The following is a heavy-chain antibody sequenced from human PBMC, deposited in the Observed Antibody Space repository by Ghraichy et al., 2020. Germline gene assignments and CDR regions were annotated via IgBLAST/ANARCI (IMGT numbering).Heavy chain of an antibody. CDR2: ISDSSSYM. D-gene: IGHD2-15*01. CDR3: ARGDDCSGGACHPFSPLGMDF. J-gene: IGHJ6*02. CDR1: GFTFSSYS. V-gene: IGHV3-21*01. Sequence: GGSLRLSCEASGFTFSSYSMNWVRQAPGQGLEWVSSISDSSSYMYYADSMKGRLTISRDNAENSLYLQMNNLRVEDTAVYYCARGDDCSGGACHPFSPLGMDFWGQGTTVTVSS.